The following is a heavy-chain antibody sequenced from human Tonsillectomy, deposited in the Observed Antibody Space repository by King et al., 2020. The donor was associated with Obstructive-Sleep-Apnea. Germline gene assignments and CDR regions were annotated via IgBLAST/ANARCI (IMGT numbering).Heavy chain of an antibody. CDR3: ARIPLTYDYGDYLFDP. CDR2: IYNGEST. D-gene: IGHD4-17*01. V-gene: IGHV4-39*07. Sequence: QLQESGPGLVKPSETLSLTCTVSGGSISSRSYYWGWIRQPPGKGLEWVGNIYNGESTYYNPSLKSRVTISLDTSKNQFSLKLSSVTAADTAMYYCARIPLTYDYGDYLFDPWGQGTLVTVSS. J-gene: IGHJ5*02. CDR1: GGSISSRSYY.